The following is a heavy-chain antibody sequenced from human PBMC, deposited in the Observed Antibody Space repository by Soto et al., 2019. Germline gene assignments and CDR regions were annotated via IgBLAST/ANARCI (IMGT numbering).Heavy chain of an antibody. CDR1: GFTFSSYS. CDR3: ASGYDYVWGSYPFFDY. CDR2: ISSSSSYI. V-gene: IGHV3-21*01. J-gene: IGHJ4*02. Sequence: EVQLVESGGGLVKPGGSLRLSCAASGFTFSSYSMNWVRQAPGKGLEWVSSISSSSSYIYYADSVKGRFTISRDNAKNSLYLQMNSLRAEDTAVYYCASGYDYVWGSYPFFDYWGQGTLVTVSS. D-gene: IGHD3-16*01.